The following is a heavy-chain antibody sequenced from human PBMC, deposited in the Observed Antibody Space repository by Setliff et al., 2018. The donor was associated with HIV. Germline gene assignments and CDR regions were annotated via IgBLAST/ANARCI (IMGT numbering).Heavy chain of an antibody. CDR1: GYSISSGYY. V-gene: IGHV4-38-2*02. J-gene: IGHJ4*02. CDR3: ARAGGSWGSGCYGNC. Sequence: PSETLSLTCTVSGYSISSGYYWGWIRQPPGKGLEWIGIMHHGGNSSYTPSLKNRISISVDTSKNQVSLKLNSVTAADTAVYYCARAGGSWGSGCYGNCWGQGTLVTVSS. CDR2: MHHGGNS. D-gene: IGHD3-10*01.